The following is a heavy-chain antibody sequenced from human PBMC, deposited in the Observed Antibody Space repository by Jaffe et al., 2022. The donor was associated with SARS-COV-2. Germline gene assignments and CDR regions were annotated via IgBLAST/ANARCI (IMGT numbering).Heavy chain of an antibody. Sequence: EVQLLESGGGLVQPGGSLRLSCAASGFIFSSYAMSWVRQAPGKGLEWVSVISGTGDGTYYADSVKGRFTISRDNSKNTLYLQMNSLRAEDTAVYYCAQQVVVTAIRSPCDYWGQGTLVTVSS. D-gene: IGHD2-21*02. J-gene: IGHJ4*02. CDR2: ISGTGDGT. CDR1: GFIFSSYA. V-gene: IGHV3-23*01. CDR3: AQQVVVTAIRSPCDY.